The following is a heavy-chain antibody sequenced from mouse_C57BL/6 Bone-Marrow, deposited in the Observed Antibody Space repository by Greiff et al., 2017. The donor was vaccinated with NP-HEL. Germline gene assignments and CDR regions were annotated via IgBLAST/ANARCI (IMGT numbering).Heavy chain of an antibody. CDR1: GFTFTDYY. Sequence: EVQLVESGGGLVQPGGSLSLSCAASGFTFTDYYMSWVRQPPGKALEWLVFIRNKANGYTTEYSSSVKGRFTISRANSQSILYLQMNALSDEDRATYSCERSIDYDYADEPVYAMDYGGQGTSVTVTA. CDR3: ERSIDYDYADEPVYAMDY. CDR2: IRNKANGYTT. V-gene: IGHV7-3*01. D-gene: IGHD2-4*01. J-gene: IGHJ4*01.